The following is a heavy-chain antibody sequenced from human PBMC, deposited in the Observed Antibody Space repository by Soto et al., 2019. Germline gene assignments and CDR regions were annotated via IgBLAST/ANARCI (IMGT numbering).Heavy chain of an antibody. J-gene: IGHJ5*02. CDR2: IYYSGST. CDR3: ARHVHSSSWYHPLHMVPWFDP. CDR1: GGSISSSSYY. Sequence: SETLSLTCTVSGGSISSSSYYWGWIRQPPGKGLEWIGSIYYSGSTYYNPSLKSRVTISVDTSKNQFSLKLSSVTAADTAVYYCARHVHSSSWYHPLHMVPWFDPWGQGTLVTVSS. V-gene: IGHV4-39*01. D-gene: IGHD6-13*01.